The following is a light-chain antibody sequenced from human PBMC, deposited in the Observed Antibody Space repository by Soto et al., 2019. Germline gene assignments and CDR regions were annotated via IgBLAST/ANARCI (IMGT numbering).Light chain of an antibody. Sequence: EIVMTQSPATLSVSPGERVTLSCRASQSVSSKLAWFQQKPGQAPRLLIYGAFTRATGIPDRFSGSGSGTDFTLTISRLEPEDFAVYYCQQYGSSPPWTFXQGTKVDIK. J-gene: IGKJ1*01. V-gene: IGKV3-20*01. CDR3: QQYGSSPPWT. CDR2: GAF. CDR1: QSVSSK.